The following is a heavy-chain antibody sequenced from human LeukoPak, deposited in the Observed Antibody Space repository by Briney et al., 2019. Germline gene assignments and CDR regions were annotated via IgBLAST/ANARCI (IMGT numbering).Heavy chain of an antibody. J-gene: IGHJ4*02. Sequence: SETLSLTCTVSGGSIRSSYYYWGWIRQHPGKGLEWIGYIYYSGSTYYNPSLKSRVTISVDTSKNQFSLKLSSVTAADTAVYYCARGSPYTYYDFWSGYGDYWGQGTLVTVSS. D-gene: IGHD3-3*01. CDR3: ARGSPYTYYDFWSGYGDY. V-gene: IGHV4-31*03. CDR1: GGSIRSSYYY. CDR2: IYYSGST.